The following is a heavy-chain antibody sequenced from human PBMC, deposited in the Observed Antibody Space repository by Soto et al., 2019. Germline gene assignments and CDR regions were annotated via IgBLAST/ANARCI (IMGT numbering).Heavy chain of an antibody. Sequence: PGESLKISCKGSGYSFTNYLIGWVRQMPGKGLEWMGIIYPGDSDTRYSPSFQGQVTISADKSISTAYVQWSSLKASDTAMYYCARPRDSSSWNALDLWGQGTMVTVSS. V-gene: IGHV5-51*01. CDR2: IYPGDSDT. CDR3: ARPRDSSSWNALDL. J-gene: IGHJ3*01. CDR1: GYSFTNYL. D-gene: IGHD6-13*01.